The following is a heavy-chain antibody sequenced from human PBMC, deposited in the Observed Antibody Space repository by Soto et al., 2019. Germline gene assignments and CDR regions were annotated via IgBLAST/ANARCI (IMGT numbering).Heavy chain of an antibody. J-gene: IGHJ4*02. CDR3: ARGPQKILEWLLIAYYFDY. CDR1: GGSISSYY. Sequence: ASETLSLTCTVSGGSISSYYWSWIRQPPGKGLEWIGYIYYSGSTNYNPSLKSRVTISVDTSKSQFSLKLSSVTAADTAVYYCARGPQKILEWLLIAYYFDYWGQGTLVTVSS. CDR2: IYYSGST. D-gene: IGHD3-3*01. V-gene: IGHV4-59*01.